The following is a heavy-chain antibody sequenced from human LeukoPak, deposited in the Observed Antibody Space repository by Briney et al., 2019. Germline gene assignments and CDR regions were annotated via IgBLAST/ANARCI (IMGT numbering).Heavy chain of an antibody. CDR2: VSNDGGGT. J-gene: IGHJ5*02. CDR1: GFIFNSYG. CDR3: AKGSSGYFVDL. V-gene: IGHV3-23*01. Sequence: GGSLRLSCAASGFIFNSYGLIWVRQAPGKGLEWVSAVSNDGGGTNYADFVKGRFTISRDNSKNTLFLQMNSLRAEDTALYYCAKGSSGYFVDLWGQGTLVTVSS. D-gene: IGHD3-22*01.